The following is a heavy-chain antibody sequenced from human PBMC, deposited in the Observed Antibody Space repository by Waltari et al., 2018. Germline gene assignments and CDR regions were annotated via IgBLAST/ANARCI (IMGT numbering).Heavy chain of an antibody. D-gene: IGHD1-26*01. CDR3: ARADTSTSYFYYYMDV. V-gene: IGHV4-59*01. J-gene: IGHJ6*03. CDR1: GGSTSTYY. CDR2: IHYSGSS. Sequence: QVQLQESGPGLVKPSETLSLTCTVSGGSTSTYYWSWVRQSPGKGLEWIGYIHYSGSSVYNPSLRSRVAISLDTPNNQFSQRLRSVTAADAAIYYCARADTSTSYFYYYMDVWGKGTTVTVSS.